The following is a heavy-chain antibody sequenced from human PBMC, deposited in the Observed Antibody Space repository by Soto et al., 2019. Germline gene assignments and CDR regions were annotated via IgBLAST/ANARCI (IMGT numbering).Heavy chain of an antibody. J-gene: IGHJ4*02. D-gene: IGHD5-12*01. CDR3: ASRGDGYNYPDY. CDR2: IWYDGSNK. Sequence: QVQLVESGGGVVQPGRSLRLSCAASGFRFNNYGMHWARQAPGKGLEWVALIWYDGSNKYYADSVKGRFTISRDDSKNTLYLQMNSLRAEDTAVYYCASRGDGYNYPDYWGQGTLVTVSS. CDR1: GFRFNNYG. V-gene: IGHV3-33*08.